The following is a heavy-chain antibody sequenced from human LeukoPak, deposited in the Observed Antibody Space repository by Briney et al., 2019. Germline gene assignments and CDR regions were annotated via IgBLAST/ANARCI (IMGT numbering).Heavy chain of an antibody. V-gene: IGHV1-69*01. CDR3: ARGGAVGGDYVWGSYRPYYYYYYMDV. D-gene: IGHD3-16*02. J-gene: IGHJ6*03. CDR2: IIPIFGTA. CDR1: GGTFSSYA. Sequence: SVKVSCKASGGTFSSYAISWVRQAPGQGLEWMGGIIPIFGTANYAQKFQGRVTITADESTSTAYMELSSLRSEDTAVYYCARGGAVGGDYVWGSYRPYYYYYYMDVWGKGTTVTISS.